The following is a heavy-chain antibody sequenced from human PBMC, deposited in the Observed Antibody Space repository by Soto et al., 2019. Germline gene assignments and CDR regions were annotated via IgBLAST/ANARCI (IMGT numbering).Heavy chain of an antibody. D-gene: IGHD6-19*01. CDR2: ISAYNGNT. Sequence: QVQLVQSGAEVKKPGASVKVSCKASGYTFTSYGISWVRQAPGQGLEWMGWISAYNGNTNYAQKLQGRVTITTDTSTSTAYMELRSLRSDDTAVYYCARYRGEPDAVAGRGDWFDPWGQGTLVTVSS. V-gene: IGHV1-18*04. J-gene: IGHJ5*02. CDR3: ARYRGEPDAVAGRGDWFDP. CDR1: GYTFTSYG.